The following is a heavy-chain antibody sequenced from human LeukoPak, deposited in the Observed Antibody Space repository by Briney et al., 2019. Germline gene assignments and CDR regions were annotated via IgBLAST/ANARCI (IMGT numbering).Heavy chain of an antibody. V-gene: IGHV4-59*01. D-gene: IGHD3-10*01. CDR1: GGSITSYY. CDR3: ARGGVNYKIAGP. J-gene: IGHJ5*02. CDR2: IYYSGST. Sequence: SETLSLTCTVSGGSITSYYWTWIRQPPGKGLGWIGYIYYSGSTSYNPSLKSRVTISVDTSKNQFSLKLSSVTAADTAVYYCARGGVNYKIAGPWGQGALVTVSS.